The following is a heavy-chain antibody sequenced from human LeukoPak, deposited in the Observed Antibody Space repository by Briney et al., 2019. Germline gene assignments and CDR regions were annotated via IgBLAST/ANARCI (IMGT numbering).Heavy chain of an antibody. CDR2: INSDGTNT. CDR1: TFTFSRYW. Sequence: GGSLRLSCAASTFTFSRYWMHWVRQAPGKGLVWVSRINSDGTNTYYADSVKGRFTISSDNTKNTLYLQMNGLRTEDTAVYYCARDRAAFGVVQVGYWGQGTRVTVSS. J-gene: IGHJ4*02. D-gene: IGHD3-3*01. CDR3: ARDRAAFGVVQVGY. V-gene: IGHV3-74*01.